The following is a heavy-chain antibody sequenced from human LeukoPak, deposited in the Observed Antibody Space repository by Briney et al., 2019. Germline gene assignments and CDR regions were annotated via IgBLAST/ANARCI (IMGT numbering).Heavy chain of an antibody. V-gene: IGHV3-64D*09. CDR3: VKDRGGIAVRPQI. Sequence: GGSLRLSCSASGFIFSNYAMHWVRQAPGKGLEYVSGISYNGGSTNYADSVKGRFTISRDSSRNTLYLQMSSLRAEDTAVYYCVKDRGGIAVRPQIWGQGTLVTVSS. D-gene: IGHD6-19*01. J-gene: IGHJ1*01. CDR2: ISYNGGST. CDR1: GFIFSNYA.